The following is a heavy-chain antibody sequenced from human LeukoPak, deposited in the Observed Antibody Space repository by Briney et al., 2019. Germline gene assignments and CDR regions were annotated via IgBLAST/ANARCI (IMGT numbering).Heavy chain of an antibody. CDR2: ISYDGSNK. D-gene: IGHD4-23*01. Sequence: PGGSLRLSCAASGFTFSSYGMHWVRQAPGKGLEWVAVISYDGSNKYYADSVEGRFTISRDNSKNTLYLQMNSLRAEDTAVYYCAKDLCSTVVTPLCWYFDLWVRGTLVTVSS. CDR1: GFTFSSYG. V-gene: IGHV3-30*18. CDR3: AKDLCSTVVTPLCWYFDL. J-gene: IGHJ2*01.